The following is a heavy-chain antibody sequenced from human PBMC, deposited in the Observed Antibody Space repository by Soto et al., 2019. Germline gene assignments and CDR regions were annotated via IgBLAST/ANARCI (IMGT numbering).Heavy chain of an antibody. Sequence: SETLSLTCTVSGGSISTYYWSWIRQPPGKGLEWIGYIYYSGSTNYNPSLKSRVTISVDTSKNQFSLKLSSVTAADTAVYYCARGFAHDYRNHYYYYMDVWGKGTTVTVSS. V-gene: IGHV4-59*13. CDR2: IYYSGST. CDR1: GGSISTYY. J-gene: IGHJ6*03. CDR3: ARGFAHDYRNHYYYYMDV. D-gene: IGHD4-4*01.